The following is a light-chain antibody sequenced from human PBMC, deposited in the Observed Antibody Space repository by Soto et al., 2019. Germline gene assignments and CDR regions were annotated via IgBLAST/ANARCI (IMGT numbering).Light chain of an antibody. CDR3: MQALQTPIT. J-gene: IGKJ3*01. CDR2: LGS. V-gene: IGKV2-28*01. Sequence: SPSQLSLPVTPGEPASISYRSSQSLLHSNGYNYFDWWLQKPGQSPQLLIYLGSDRASGVPDRFSGSGSGTDFTLKISRVEAEDVGVYYCMQALQTPITFGPRTRVDNK. CDR1: QSLLHSNGYNY.